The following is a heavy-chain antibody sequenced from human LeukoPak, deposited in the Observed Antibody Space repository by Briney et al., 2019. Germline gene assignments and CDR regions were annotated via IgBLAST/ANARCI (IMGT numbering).Heavy chain of an antibody. CDR2: IDPKSGDT. V-gene: IGHV1-2*06. Sequence: GASVKVSCKASGYTFTGYYIHWVRQAPGQGLEWMGRIDPKSGDTKYPQKFQGRITMTRETSISTGYMELSGLRSDDTAIFYCARGHPYSTGLIDYWGQGTLVTVSS. CDR1: GYTFTGYY. D-gene: IGHD6-19*01. CDR3: ARGHPYSTGLIDY. J-gene: IGHJ4*02.